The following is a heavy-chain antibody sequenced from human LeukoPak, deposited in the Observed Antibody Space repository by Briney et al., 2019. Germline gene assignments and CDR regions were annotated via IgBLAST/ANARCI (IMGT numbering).Heavy chain of an antibody. CDR3: AKERITSSGLYGEFDY. J-gene: IGHJ4*02. CDR2: ISGGGGNT. V-gene: IGHV3-23*01. CDR1: GFTFSSYA. Sequence: PGGSLRLSCAASGFTFSSYAMSWVRQAPGKGLEWVSAISGGGGNTYYADSVKGRFTISRDNSKNTLYLQMTSLRAEDTAVYYRAKERITSSGLYGEFDYWGQGTLVTVSS. D-gene: IGHD6-19*01.